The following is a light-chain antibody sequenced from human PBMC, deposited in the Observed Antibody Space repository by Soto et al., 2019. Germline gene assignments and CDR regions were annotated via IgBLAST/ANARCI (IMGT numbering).Light chain of an antibody. V-gene: IGLV1-40*01. CDR1: SSNIGATYA. Sequence: QSVLTQPPSVSGAPGQRVTISCTGSSSNIGATYAVHWYQHLPGRAPKLLIYGNNNRPSGVPDRFSGSKSGTSASLAIPGLQAEDEGAYYSQSQESSLSGPVFGNGTKVTVL. CDR2: GNN. J-gene: IGLJ1*01. CDR3: QSQESSLSGPV.